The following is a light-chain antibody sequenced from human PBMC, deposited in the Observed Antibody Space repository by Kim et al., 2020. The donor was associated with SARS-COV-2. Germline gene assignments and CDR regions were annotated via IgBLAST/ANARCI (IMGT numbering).Light chain of an antibody. J-gene: IGLJ2*01. CDR3: QAWHTTVI. Sequence: VSGSPGKTATITCSGDKLGEKLDCWYQRKAGESPVLVIYHDNKGPPGIPERFTGSNSGNTATLTISGTQAMDEDDYYCQAWHTTVIFGGGTQLTVL. CDR1: KLGEKL. CDR2: HDN. V-gene: IGLV3-1*01.